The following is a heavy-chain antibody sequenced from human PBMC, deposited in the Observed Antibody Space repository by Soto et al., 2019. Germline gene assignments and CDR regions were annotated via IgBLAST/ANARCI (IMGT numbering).Heavy chain of an antibody. J-gene: IGHJ4*02. CDR3: AHRRGGYNWDDAHFDY. CDR1: GFSLSTTGVG. CDR2: AYWDDDN. D-gene: IGHD1-20*01. V-gene: IGHV2-5*02. Sequence: QITLKESGPTLVKPTQTLTLTCSFSGFSLSTTGVGVGWIRQPPGKALEWLGFAYWDDDNRYSPSLKSRLTITNHTSGNQVVLTMTNMEPVDTATYFCAHRRGGYNWDDAHFDYWGQGTLVTVSS.